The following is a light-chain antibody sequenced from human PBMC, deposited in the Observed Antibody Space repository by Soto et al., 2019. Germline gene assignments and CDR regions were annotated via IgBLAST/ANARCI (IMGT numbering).Light chain of an antibody. CDR2: AAS. CDR3: QLSYSIWT. V-gene: IGKV1-39*01. J-gene: IGKJ1*01. CDR1: QSVSNY. Sequence: DIEITQSPSSLSASVGDRVTITCRASQSVSNYLNWYQQKPGKAPTLLIYAASTLQSGVPSRISGSGSGTDFTLTIRSLQPEDFATYYCQLSYSIWTFGQGTKVDIK.